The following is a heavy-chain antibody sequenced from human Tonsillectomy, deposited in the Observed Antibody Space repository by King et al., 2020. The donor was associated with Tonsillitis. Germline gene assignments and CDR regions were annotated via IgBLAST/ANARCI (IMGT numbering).Heavy chain of an antibody. Sequence: VQLVESRGGLVQRGGSLRLSCAASGLTFSSYAMSWVRQPPGKGLEWVSGISGSGGSTYYADSVKGRFTISRDNSKNTLSPQMNSLRAEDTAVYYCAKDQDGNSRKYFDYWGQGTLVTVSS. J-gene: IGHJ4*02. V-gene: IGHV3-23*04. D-gene: IGHD1-26*01. CDR2: ISGSGGST. CDR1: GLTFSSYA. CDR3: AKDQDGNSRKYFDY.